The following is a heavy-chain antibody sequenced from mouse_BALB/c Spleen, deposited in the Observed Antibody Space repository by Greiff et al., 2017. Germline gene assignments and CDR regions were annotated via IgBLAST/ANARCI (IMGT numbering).Heavy chain of an antibody. J-gene: IGHJ3*01. D-gene: IGHD4-1*01. CDR3: ARGWDDGAFAY. Sequence: QQSCKASGYTFTSYWMHWVKQRPGQGLEWIGEINPSNGRTNYNEKFKSKATLTVDKSSSTAYMQLSSLTSEDSAVYYCARGWDDGAFAYWGQGTLVTVSA. CDR2: INPSNGRT. CDR1: GYTFTSYW. V-gene: IGHV1S81*02.